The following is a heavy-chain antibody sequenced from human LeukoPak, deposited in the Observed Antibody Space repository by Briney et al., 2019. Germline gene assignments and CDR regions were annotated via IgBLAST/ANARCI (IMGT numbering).Heavy chain of an antibody. D-gene: IGHD3-9*01. V-gene: IGHV4-34*01. CDR2: INHSGST. CDR1: GGSISSYY. CDR3: ARDSYDILTGSLRAFDI. J-gene: IGHJ3*02. Sequence: PSETLSLTCTVSGGSISSYYWSWIRQPPGKGLEWIGEINHSGSTNYNPSLKSRVTISVDTSKNQFSLKLSSVTAADTAVYYCARDSYDILTGSLRAFDIWGQGTMVTVSS.